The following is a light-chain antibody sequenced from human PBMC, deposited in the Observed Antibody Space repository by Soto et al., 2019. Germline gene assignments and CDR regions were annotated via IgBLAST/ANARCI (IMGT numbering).Light chain of an antibody. V-gene: IGKV3D-20*01. CDR3: QHHDSSPTWT. J-gene: IGKJ1*01. CDR2: DGF. CDR1: QSVSSSR. Sequence: EIVLTQSAATLSLSPGERATLSCWAGQSVSSSRLAWYQQKPALAPRLLIYDGFLRATGIPDRFSGSGSGTDFTLTISRLEPEDFAVYYCQHHDSSPTWTFGQRTNVDI.